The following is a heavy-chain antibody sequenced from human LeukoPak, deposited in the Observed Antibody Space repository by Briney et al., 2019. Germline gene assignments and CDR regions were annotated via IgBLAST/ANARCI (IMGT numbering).Heavy chain of an antibody. CDR3: ARDWHGDYFYYYYYYMDV. V-gene: IGHV3-74*01. CDR2: INSDGSST. Sequence: GGSLRLSCAASGFTFSSYAMNWVRQAPGKGLVWVPRINSDGSSTSYADSVKGRFTISRDNAKNTLYLQMNSLRAEDTAVYYCARDWHGDYFYYYYYYMDVWGKGTTVTISS. CDR1: GFTFSSYA. D-gene: IGHD4-17*01. J-gene: IGHJ6*03.